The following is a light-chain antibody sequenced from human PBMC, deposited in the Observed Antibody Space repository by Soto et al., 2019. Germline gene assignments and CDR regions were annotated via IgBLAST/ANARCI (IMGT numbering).Light chain of an antibody. CDR2: GNS. J-gene: IGLJ2*01. Sequence: QSVLTQPPSVSGAPGQRVTISCTGRSSNIGAGYDVHWYQQLPGTAPKLLIYGNSNRPSGFPDLFSGSKSVTSASLAITGLQAEDEADYYCQSYDSSLIGVVFGGGTQLTVL. CDR1: SSNIGAGYD. V-gene: IGLV1-40*01. CDR3: QSYDSSLIGVV.